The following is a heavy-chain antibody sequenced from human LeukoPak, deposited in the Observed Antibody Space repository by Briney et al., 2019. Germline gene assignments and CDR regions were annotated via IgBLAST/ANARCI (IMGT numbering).Heavy chain of an antibody. D-gene: IGHD1-26*01. CDR3: ARDNSVRAEACWFNP. J-gene: IGHJ5*02. Sequence: ASVKVSCKALGYTFTSNYMHWVRQAPGQGLEGMGVISHRGGSTAYAQKFEGRVTLTRDISTRTDYLELSRLRSEDTAVYYCARDNSVRAEACWFNPWGQGTLVTVSS. CDR1: GYTFTSNY. CDR2: ISHRGGST. V-gene: IGHV1-46*01.